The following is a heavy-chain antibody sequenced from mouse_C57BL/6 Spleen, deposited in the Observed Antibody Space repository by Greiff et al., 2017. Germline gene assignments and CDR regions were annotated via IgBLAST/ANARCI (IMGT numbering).Heavy chain of an antibody. D-gene: IGHD2-5*01. CDR1: GYTFTSYW. V-gene: IGHV1-64*01. CDR2: IHPNSGST. J-gene: IGHJ3*01. Sequence: QVQLQQPGAELVKPGASVKLSCKASGYTFTSYWMHWVKQRPGQGLEWIGMIHPNSGSTNYNEKFKSKATLTVDKSSSTAYMQLSSLTSEDSAVYYCARAYYSNQPGFSYWGQGTLVTVSA. CDR3: ARAYYSNQPGFSY.